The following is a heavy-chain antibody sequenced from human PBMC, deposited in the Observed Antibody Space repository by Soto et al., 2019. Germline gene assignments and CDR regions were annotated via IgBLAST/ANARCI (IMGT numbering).Heavy chain of an antibody. V-gene: IGHV3-11*01. D-gene: IGHD3-3*01. J-gene: IGHJ6*03. CDR1: GFTFSDYY. Sequence: GGSLRLSCAASGFTFSDYYMSWIRQAPGKGLEWVSYISSSGSTIYYADSVKGRFTISRDNAKNSLYLQMNSLRAEDTAVYYCARDRPYYDFWSGYYFGTDENHDYYYYYMDVWGKGTTVTVSS. CDR2: ISSSGSTI. CDR3: ARDRPYYDFWSGYYFGTDENHDYYYYYMDV.